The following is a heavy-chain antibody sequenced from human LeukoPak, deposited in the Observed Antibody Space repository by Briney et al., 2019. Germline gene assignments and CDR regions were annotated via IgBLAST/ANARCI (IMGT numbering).Heavy chain of an antibody. CDR3: ASSIYAIAAAAY. CDR1: GGSISSYS. Sequence: SETLSLTCTVSGGSISSYSWSWIRQPPGKGLEWIGYIYYSGSTNYNPSLKSRVTISVDTSKNQFSLKLSSVTAADTAVYYCASSIYAIAAAAYWGQGTLVTVSS. D-gene: IGHD6-13*01. CDR2: IYYSGST. J-gene: IGHJ4*02. V-gene: IGHV4-59*01.